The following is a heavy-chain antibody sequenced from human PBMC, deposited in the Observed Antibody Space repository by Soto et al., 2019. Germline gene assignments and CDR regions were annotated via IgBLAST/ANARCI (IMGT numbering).Heavy chain of an antibody. CDR2: ISGNSGST. CDR3: AKVSVVVLDAGDWFDP. Sequence: EVQLLESGGGLVQPGGSLRLSCAASGFSFSTYAMSWVRQAPGKGLEWVSGISGNSGSTYYADSVKGRFTVSRDNSKNTGYLQMNSLRVDDTAVYYCAKVSVVVLDAGDWFDPWGQGTLVTVSS. V-gene: IGHV3-23*01. D-gene: IGHD2-15*01. CDR1: GFSFSTYA. J-gene: IGHJ5*02.